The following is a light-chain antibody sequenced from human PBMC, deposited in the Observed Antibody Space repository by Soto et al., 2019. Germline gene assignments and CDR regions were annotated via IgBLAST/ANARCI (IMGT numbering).Light chain of an antibody. V-gene: IGKV1-39*01. J-gene: IGKJ5*01. CDR3: QQSFITPS. CDR2: ATS. CDR1: QTVSSY. Sequence: DIQMTQSPSYLSASVGDRVNITCRASQTVSSYLNWYQQKPGTVPKLLIYATSNLQSGVPSRFSGRGFGTDFTLTISSLQPEDFATYYCQQSFITPSFGQGTRLEIK.